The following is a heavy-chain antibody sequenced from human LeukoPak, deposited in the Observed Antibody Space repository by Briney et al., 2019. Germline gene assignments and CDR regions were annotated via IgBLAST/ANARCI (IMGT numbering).Heavy chain of an antibody. CDR2: ITYDGVGK. Sequence: GGSLRLSCAASEVTFTSYGMLWIRQAPGKGREWVAVITYDGVGKTYADSVKGRFTISRDKSKNTLYLQMNSLRTEDTAVYYCAREFGELLGWIDPWGQGTLVTVSS. CDR1: EVTFTSYG. D-gene: IGHD3-10*01. CDR3: AREFGELLGWIDP. V-gene: IGHV3-30*03. J-gene: IGHJ5*02.